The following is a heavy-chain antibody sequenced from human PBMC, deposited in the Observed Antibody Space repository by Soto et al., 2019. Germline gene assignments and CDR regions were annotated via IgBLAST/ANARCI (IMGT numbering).Heavy chain of an antibody. CDR3: TTDPPYCSSTSCRFDY. Sequence: PGGSLRLSCAASGFTFSSYTMNWVRQAPGKGLEWISYITSSSNTMYYADSVKGRFTVSRDNAKNLLYLQMNSLKTEDTAVYYCTTDPPYCSSTSCRFDYWGQGTLVTVSS. CDR2: ITSSSNTM. CDR1: GFTFSSYT. V-gene: IGHV3-48*01. J-gene: IGHJ4*02. D-gene: IGHD2-2*01.